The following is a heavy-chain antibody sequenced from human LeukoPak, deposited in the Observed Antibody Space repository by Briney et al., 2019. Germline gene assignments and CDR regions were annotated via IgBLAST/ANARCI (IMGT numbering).Heavy chain of an antibody. CDR2: ISWNSGSI. J-gene: IGHJ3*02. CDR1: GFTFDDYA. D-gene: IGHD2-15*01. Sequence: PGGSLRLSCAASGFTFDDYAMHWVRQAPGKGLEWVSGISWNSGSIGYADSVKGRFTISRDNAKNSLYLQMNSLRAEDTALYYCAKVGVVVAADDAFDIWGQGTMVTVSS. V-gene: IGHV3-9*01. CDR3: AKVGVVVAADDAFDI.